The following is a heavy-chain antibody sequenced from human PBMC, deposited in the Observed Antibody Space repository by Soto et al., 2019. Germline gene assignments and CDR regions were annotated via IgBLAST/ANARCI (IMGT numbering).Heavy chain of an antibody. V-gene: IGHV3-11*01. CDR3: ARRAAAGRHFDH. CDR1: GFTFSDSY. J-gene: IGHJ4*02. D-gene: IGHD6-13*01. Sequence: QVQLVESGGGLVKPGGSLRLSCAASGFTFSDSYMTWIRQPPGKGLEWVSYISGSGSTIHYADSVKGRFTVSRDNAKNSLYLQMNSLRAEDTAVYYCARRAAAGRHFDHWGQGTLVTVSS. CDR2: ISGSGSTI.